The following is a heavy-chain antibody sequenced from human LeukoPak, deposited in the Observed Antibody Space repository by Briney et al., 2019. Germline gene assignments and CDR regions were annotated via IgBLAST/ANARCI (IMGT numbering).Heavy chain of an antibody. CDR2: LHTAGDA. CDR1: GFTFSDYD. J-gene: IGHJ3*02. Sequence: GGSLRLSCAASGFTFSDYDMHWVRQVTGKGLEWVSSLHTAGDAHYSVSVRGRFIISRDRSKTSFYLQMNSLRAEDSAMYYCSRGGQRAGYAFDIWGQGTVVTVSS. CDR3: SRGGQRAGYAFDI. V-gene: IGHV3-13*01.